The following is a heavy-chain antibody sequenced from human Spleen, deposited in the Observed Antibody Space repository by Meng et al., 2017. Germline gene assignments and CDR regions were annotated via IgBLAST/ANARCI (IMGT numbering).Heavy chain of an antibody. Sequence: QVQLQQWGAGLLKSSETLSLTCAVYGGSFSGYYWSWIRQPPGKGLEWIGEINHSGSTNYNPSLKSRVTISIDMSKNQFSLNLNSVTAADTAVYYCGRRMNVAGGWFDSWGQGTLVTVSS. CDR3: GRRMNVAGGWFDS. J-gene: IGHJ5*01. D-gene: IGHD2-21*01. V-gene: IGHV4-34*01. CDR1: GGSFSGYY. CDR2: INHSGST.